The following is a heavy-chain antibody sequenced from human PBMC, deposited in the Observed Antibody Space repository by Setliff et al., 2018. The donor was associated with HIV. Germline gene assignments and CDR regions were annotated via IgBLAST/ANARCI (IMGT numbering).Heavy chain of an antibody. CDR1: GFTFGDFA. V-gene: IGHV3-21*01. CDR3: ARDSGPFEDYIWGTYRPIYFQY. CDR2: ISSGSGFI. J-gene: IGHJ1*01. D-gene: IGHD3-16*02. Sequence: GGSLRLSCTASGFTFGDFAMGWVRQPPGKGLEWVSSISSGSGFIYYADSVKGRFTISRDHAKNAVFLQMDSLRAEDTAVYYCARDSGPFEDYIWGTYRPIYFQYWGRGTLVTVSS.